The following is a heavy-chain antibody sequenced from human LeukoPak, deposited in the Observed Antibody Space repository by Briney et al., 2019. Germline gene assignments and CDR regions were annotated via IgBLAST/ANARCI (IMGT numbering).Heavy chain of an antibody. V-gene: IGHV3-23*01. CDR1: GFTFSVSA. CDR2: INERGDWT. D-gene: IGHD1-26*01. Sequence: GGSLRLSCAASGFTFSVSAMHWIRQAPGKGLEWVSVINERGDWTNHADSVKGRFTIFRDNSKNTLYLQMNSLRVEDTALYYCAKDWHLGGWGQGTLVTVSS. J-gene: IGHJ4*02. CDR3: AKDWHLGG.